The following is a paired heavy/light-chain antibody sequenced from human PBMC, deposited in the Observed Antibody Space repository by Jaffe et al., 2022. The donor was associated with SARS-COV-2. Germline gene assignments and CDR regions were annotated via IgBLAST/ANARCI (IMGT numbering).Light chain of an antibody. J-gene: IGKJ2*01. Sequence: DIVMTQSPDSLAVSLGERATITCKSSQSVLYSSNNENFLAWFQQKPGQPPKLLIYWASTRESGVPDRFSGSGSGTDFTLTISSLQAEDVAVYYCQQYYDIPYTFGQGTKLEL. CDR1: QSVLYSSNNENF. CDR3: QQYYDIPYT. CDR2: WAS. V-gene: IGKV4-1*01.
Heavy chain of an antibody. CDR2: ISSSGYTI. J-gene: IGHJ3*02. V-gene: IGHV3-48*01. CDR1: GFTFSSYS. Sequence: EVQLVESGGGLVQPGGSLRLSCAASGFTFSSYSMNWVRQAPGRGLEWISYISSSGYTIYHADSVRGRFTISRDSARNSLYLQMNSLRVEDMAVYYCAREARPRDGHSIAKAFDIWGQGTLVTVSS. CDR3: AREARPRDGHSIAKAFDI.